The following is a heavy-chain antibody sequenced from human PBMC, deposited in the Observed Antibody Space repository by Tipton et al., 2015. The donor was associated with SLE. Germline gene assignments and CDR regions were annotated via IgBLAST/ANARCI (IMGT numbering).Heavy chain of an antibody. CDR3: ARTRGYEVDY. CDR1: GGSISSYY. Sequence: TLSLTCTVPGGSISSYYWSWIRQPPGKGLEWIGYIYYSGSTNYNPSLKSRVTISVDTSKNQFSLKLSSVTAADTAVYYCARTRGYEVDYWGQGTLVTVSS. D-gene: IGHD5-12*01. J-gene: IGHJ4*02. V-gene: IGHV4-59*01. CDR2: IYYSGST.